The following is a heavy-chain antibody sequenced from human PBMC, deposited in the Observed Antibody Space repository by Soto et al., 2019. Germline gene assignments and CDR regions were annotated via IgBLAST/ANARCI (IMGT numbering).Heavy chain of an antibody. D-gene: IGHD3-3*01. Sequence: PGGSLRLSCAASGFTFSSYAMHWVRQAPGKGLEWVAVISYDGSNKYYADSVKGRFTISRDNSKNTLYLQMNSLRAEDTAVYYCATTLIYDFWSGYFSGFDYWGQGTLVTVSS. CDR3: ATTLIYDFWSGYFSGFDY. CDR1: GFTFSSYA. V-gene: IGHV3-30-3*01. CDR2: ISYDGSNK. J-gene: IGHJ4*02.